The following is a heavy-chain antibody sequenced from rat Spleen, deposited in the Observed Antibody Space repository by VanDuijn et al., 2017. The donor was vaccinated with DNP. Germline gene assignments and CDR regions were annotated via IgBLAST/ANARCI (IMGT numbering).Heavy chain of an antibody. D-gene: IGHD5-1*01. J-gene: IGHJ2*01. CDR1: GFTFNYYW. CDR2: ITRGGGNT. Sequence: EVQLVESGGDLVQPGRSLKLSCVASGFTFNYYWMTWIRHIPGKGLEWVASITRGGGNTYYRDSVKGRFTISRDNAKSTLYLQMDSLSSEDPATYYFARHAKLGAYYFDYWGQGVMVTVSS. V-gene: IGHV5-31*01. CDR3: ARHAKLGAYYFDY.